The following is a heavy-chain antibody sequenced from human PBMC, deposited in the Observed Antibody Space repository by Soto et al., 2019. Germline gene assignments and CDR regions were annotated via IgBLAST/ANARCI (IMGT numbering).Heavy chain of an antibody. V-gene: IGHV4-4*07. CDR2: IYSSGST. Sequence: SETLSLTCTVSGGSMSSYYWSWIRQPAGKGLEWIGRIYSSGSTNYNPSLKSRVTVSVDTSKNQFSLKLSSVTAADTAVYYCARDRSGRRSIPFDYWGQGTLVTVSS. J-gene: IGHJ4*02. D-gene: IGHD1-26*01. CDR3: ARDRSGRRSIPFDY. CDR1: GGSMSSYY.